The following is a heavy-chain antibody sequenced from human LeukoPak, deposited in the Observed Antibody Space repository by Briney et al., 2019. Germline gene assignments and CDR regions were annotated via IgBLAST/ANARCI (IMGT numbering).Heavy chain of an antibody. J-gene: IGHJ5*02. CDR1: GGSISSYY. CDR2: IYYSGST. Sequence: SETLSLTCTVSGGSISSYYWSWIRQPPGKGLEWIGYIYYSGSTNYNPSLKSRVTISVDTSKNQFSLKLSSVTAADTAVYHCASSGNYNWFDPWGQGTLVTVSS. D-gene: IGHD1-1*01. CDR3: ASSGNYNWFDP. V-gene: IGHV4-59*01.